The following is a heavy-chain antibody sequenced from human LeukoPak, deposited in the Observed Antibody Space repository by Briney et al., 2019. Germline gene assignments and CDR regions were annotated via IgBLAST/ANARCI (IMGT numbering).Heavy chain of an antibody. J-gene: IGHJ4*02. D-gene: IGHD3-16*02. Sequence: ASVKVSCKASGYTFTSYGISWVRQAPGQGLEWMGWISAYNGNTNYAQKLQGRVTMTTDTSASTAYMELRSLRSDDTAVYYCARVPYDYVWGSYRPHFDYWGQGTLVTVPS. CDR3: ARVPYDYVWGSYRPHFDY. CDR2: ISAYNGNT. CDR1: GYTFTSYG. V-gene: IGHV1-18*01.